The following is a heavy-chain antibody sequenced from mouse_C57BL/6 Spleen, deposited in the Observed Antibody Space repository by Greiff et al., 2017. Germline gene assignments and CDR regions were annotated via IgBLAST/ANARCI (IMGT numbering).Heavy chain of an antibody. CDR1: GYTFTSYW. V-gene: IGHV1-55*01. D-gene: IGHD2-4*01. CDR2: IYPGSGST. Sequence: QVQLQQPGAELVKPGASVKMSCKASGYTFTSYWITWVKQRPGQGLEWIGDIYPGSGSTNYNEKFKSKATLTVDTSSSTAYMQLSSLTSEDSAVYYCAREGAYYDYARAGFAYWGQGTLVTVSA. CDR3: AREGAYYDYARAGFAY. J-gene: IGHJ3*01.